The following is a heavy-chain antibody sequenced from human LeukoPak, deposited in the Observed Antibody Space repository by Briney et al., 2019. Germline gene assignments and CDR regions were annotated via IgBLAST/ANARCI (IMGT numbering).Heavy chain of an antibody. V-gene: IGHV3-21*01. CDR1: GFTFSSYS. Sequence: GGSLRLSCAASGFTFSSYSMNWVRQAPGKGLEWVSSISSSSSYIYYADSVKGRFTISRDNAKNSLYLQMNSLRAEDTAVYYCARDCDTTSCYKYWGQGTLVTVSS. J-gene: IGHJ4*02. CDR3: ARDCDTTSCYKY. CDR2: ISSSSSYI. D-gene: IGHD1-26*01.